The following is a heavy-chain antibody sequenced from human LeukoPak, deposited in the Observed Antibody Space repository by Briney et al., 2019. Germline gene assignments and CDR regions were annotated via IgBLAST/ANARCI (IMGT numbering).Heavy chain of an antibody. J-gene: IGHJ4*02. D-gene: IGHD2-21*01. CDR2: IFYTGNT. V-gene: IGHV4-39*01. CDR3: ARTPSSYCERTSCFNFHS. CDR1: GGSISISSYY. Sequence: SETLRLTCTVSGGSISISSYYWGWIRQPPGKGPEWVGSIFYTGNTFYNPSLKSRVTISVDRSKEQFSLKMNSVTAADTAVYYCARTPSSYCERTSCFNFHSWGQGILVTVSS.